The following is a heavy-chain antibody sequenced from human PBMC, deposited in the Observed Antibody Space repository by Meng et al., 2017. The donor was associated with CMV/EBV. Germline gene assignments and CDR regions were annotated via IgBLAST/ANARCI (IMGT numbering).Heavy chain of an antibody. CDR3: ARDGPNGIAVAGGDI. D-gene: IGHD6-19*01. V-gene: IGHV3-23*01. CDR1: GFTFSSYA. CDR2: ISGSGGST. Sequence: GESLKISCAASGFTFSSYAMSWVRQAPGKGLEWVSAISGSGGSTHYADSVKGRFTISRDNAKNTLYLQMNSLRAEDTAVYYCARDGPNGIAVAGGDIWGQGTMVTVSS. J-gene: IGHJ3*02.